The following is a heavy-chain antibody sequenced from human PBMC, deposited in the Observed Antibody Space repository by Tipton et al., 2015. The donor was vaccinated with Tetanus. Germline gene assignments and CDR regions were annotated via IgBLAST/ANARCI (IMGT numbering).Heavy chain of an antibody. V-gene: IGHV4-39*01. CDR3: ARLSSSANDAHAFDI. CDR1: GGSISSFNYY. CDR2: IYYSGST. D-gene: IGHD3-22*01. Sequence: TLSLTCTVSGGSISSFNYYWGWIRQPPGKGLEWIGSIYYSGSTYYNPSLRSRVTMSVDTSKIQFSLKVSSATAADTAVYYCARLSSSANDAHAFDIWGQGTMVTVSS. J-gene: IGHJ3*02.